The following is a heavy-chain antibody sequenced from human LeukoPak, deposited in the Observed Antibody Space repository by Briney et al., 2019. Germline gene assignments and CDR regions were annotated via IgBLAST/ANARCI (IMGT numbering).Heavy chain of an antibody. CDR1: GFTFSSHW. CDR3: ARDRRRDGDPYYGMDV. CDR2: INSDGGAP. D-gene: IGHD4-17*01. J-gene: IGHJ6*02. V-gene: IGHV3-74*03. Sequence: GGSLRLSCAASGFTFSSHWMHWVRQAPGKGLVSVSRINSDGGAPMYADSVKGRFTISRDNAKNTLYLQMNSLRVDDTAVYYCARDRRRDGDPYYGMDVWGQGTTVTVSS.